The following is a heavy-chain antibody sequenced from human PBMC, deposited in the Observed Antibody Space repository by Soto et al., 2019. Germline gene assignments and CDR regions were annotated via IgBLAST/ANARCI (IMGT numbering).Heavy chain of an antibody. J-gene: IGHJ4*02. CDR3: ARVRLRVDSSGYYPKWVDY. D-gene: IGHD3-22*01. V-gene: IGHV4-31*03. CDR1: GGSISSGGYY. CDR2: IYYSGST. Sequence: QVQLQESGPGLVKPSQTLSLTCTVSGGSISSGGYYWSWIRQHPGKGLEWIGYIYYSGSTYYNPSLKRRVTVSVDTSKNQFSLKLSSVTAADTAVYYCARVRLRVDSSGYYPKWVDYWGQGTLVTVSS.